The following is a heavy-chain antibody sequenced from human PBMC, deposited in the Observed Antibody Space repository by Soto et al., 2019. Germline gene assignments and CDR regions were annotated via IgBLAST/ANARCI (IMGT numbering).Heavy chain of an antibody. V-gene: IGHV3-74*01. Sequence: HPGGSLRLSCAASGFTFSSYWMHWVRQAPGKGLVWVSRINSDGSSTSYADSVKGRFTISRDNAKNTLYLQMNSLRAEDTAVYYCASPSSGWYPPFDYWGQGTLVTVSS. CDR1: GFTFSSYW. J-gene: IGHJ4*02. D-gene: IGHD6-19*01. CDR2: INSDGSST. CDR3: ASPSSGWYPPFDY.